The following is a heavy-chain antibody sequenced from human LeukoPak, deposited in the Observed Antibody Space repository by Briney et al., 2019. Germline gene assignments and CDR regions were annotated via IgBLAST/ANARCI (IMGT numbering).Heavy chain of an antibody. V-gene: IGHV3-21*01. CDR2: ISSSSSYI. CDR3: ARDLPVHSSDYYGMDV. CDR1: GFTFSSYS. Sequence: GGSLRLSCAASGFTFSSYSMNWVRQAPGKGLEWVSSISSSSSYIYYADSVKGRFTISRDNAKNSLYLQMNSLRAEDTAVYYCARDLPVHSSDYYGMDVWAKGPRSPSP. D-gene: IGHD1-1*01. J-gene: IGHJ6*02.